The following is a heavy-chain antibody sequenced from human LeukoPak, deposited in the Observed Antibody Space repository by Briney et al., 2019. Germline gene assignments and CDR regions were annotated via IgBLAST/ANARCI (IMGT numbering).Heavy chain of an antibody. CDR1: GFTFSTYG. D-gene: IGHD1-26*01. CDR2: IRYDGSNK. CDR3: SKDLSPMVGSKIFDY. V-gene: IGHV3-30*02. J-gene: IGHJ4*02. Sequence: PGGSLRLSCAASGFTFSTYGMHWVRQAPGKELEWVAFIRYDGSNKYYADSVKGRFTISRDNSKNTLYLQMNSLRAEDTAVYSCSKDLSPMVGSKIFDYWGQGTLVTVSS.